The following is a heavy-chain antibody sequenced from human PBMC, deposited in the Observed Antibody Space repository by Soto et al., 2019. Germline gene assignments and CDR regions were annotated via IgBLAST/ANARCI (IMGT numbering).Heavy chain of an antibody. D-gene: IGHD3-3*01. Sequence: GGSLRLSCAASGFTFSNAWMSWVRQAPGKGREWVGRIKSKTDGGTTDYAAPVKGRFAISRDDSKNTLYLQMNSLKTEDTAVYYCTTAEDFWSGYYFDYWGQGTLVTVSS. CDR3: TTAEDFWSGYYFDY. V-gene: IGHV3-15*01. CDR1: GFTFSNAW. J-gene: IGHJ4*02. CDR2: IKSKTDGGTT.